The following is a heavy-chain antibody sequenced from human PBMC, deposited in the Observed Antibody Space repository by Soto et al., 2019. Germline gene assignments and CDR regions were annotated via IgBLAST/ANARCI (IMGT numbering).Heavy chain of an antibody. J-gene: IGHJ3*01. CDR3: ATWHEREHAYDV. Sequence: SLRLSCAAFGLTISGKKYVAWVRQAPGKGLEWVSALYDVDGSFYADSVKGRFTTSSDSSKTTVYLQMNDLRPDDTAVYYCATWHEREHAYDVWGQGTTVTVSS. CDR2: LYDVDGS. CDR1: GLTISGKKY. V-gene: IGHV3-53*01. D-gene: IGHD1-1*01.